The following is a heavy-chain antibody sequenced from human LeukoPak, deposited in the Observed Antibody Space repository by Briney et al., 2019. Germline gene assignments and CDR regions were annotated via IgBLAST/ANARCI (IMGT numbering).Heavy chain of an antibody. CDR1: GYTFTSYG. D-gene: IGHD2-15*01. J-gene: IGHJ6*02. CDR3: ARDLFSVVAATGPVMDV. Sequence: ASVKVSCKASGYTFTSYGISWVRQAPGQGLEWMGWISAYNGNTNYAQKLQGRVTMTTDTSTSTAYMELRSLRSDDTAVYYCARDLFSVVAATGPVMDVWGQGTTVTVSS. V-gene: IGHV1-18*01. CDR2: ISAYNGNT.